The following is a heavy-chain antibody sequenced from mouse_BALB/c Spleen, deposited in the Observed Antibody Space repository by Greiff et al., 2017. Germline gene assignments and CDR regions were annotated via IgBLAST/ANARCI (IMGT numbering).Heavy chain of an antibody. V-gene: IGHV1-63*02. Sequence: QVQLQQSGAELVRPGTSVKISCKASGYTFTNYWLGWVKQRPGHGLEWIGDIYPGGGYTNYNEKFKGKATLTADTSSSTAYMQLSSLTSEDAAVYCCARSGLRLRGYAMDYWGQGTSVTVSS. CDR3: ARSGLRLRGYAMDY. CDR2: IYPGGGYT. CDR1: GYTFTNYW. D-gene: IGHD1-2*01. J-gene: IGHJ4*01.